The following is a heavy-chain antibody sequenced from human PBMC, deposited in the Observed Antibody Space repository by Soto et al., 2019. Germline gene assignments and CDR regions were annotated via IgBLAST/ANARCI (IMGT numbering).Heavy chain of an antibody. V-gene: IGHV1-69*06. D-gene: IGHD1-26*01. CDR2: IIPIFGTA. CDR1: GGTFSSYA. J-gene: IGHJ4*02. Sequence: ASVKVSCKASGGTFSSYAISWVRQAPGQGLEWMGGIIPIFGTAIYAQKFQGRVTMTEDTSTDTAYMELSSLRSEDTAVYYCATDHQDSESYYGGVLCYWGQGTLVTVSS. CDR3: ATDHQDSESYYGGVLCY.